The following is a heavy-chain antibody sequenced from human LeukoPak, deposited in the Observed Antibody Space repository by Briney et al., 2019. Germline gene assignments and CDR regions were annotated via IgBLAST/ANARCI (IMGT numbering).Heavy chain of an antibody. D-gene: IGHD5-18*01. J-gene: IGHJ6*03. V-gene: IGHV3-30*02. CDR2: IRYDGSNK. Sequence: GGSLRLSCAASGFTFSSYGMHWVRQAPGKGLEWVAFIRYDGSNKYYADSVKGRFTISRDNSKNTLYLQMNSLRAEDTAVYYCAKEAQLSYYYYYMDVWGKGTTVTISS. CDR3: AKEAQLSYYYYYMDV. CDR1: GFTFSSYG.